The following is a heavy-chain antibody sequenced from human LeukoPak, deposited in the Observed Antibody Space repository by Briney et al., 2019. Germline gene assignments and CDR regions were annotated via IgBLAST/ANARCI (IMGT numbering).Heavy chain of an antibody. CDR2: TYYRSKWYN. J-gene: IGHJ4*02. Sequence: SQTLSLTCAISGDSVSSNSAAWNWIRQPPSRGLEWLGRTYYRSKWYNDYAISVKSRITISPDASKNQFSLQLNSVTPEDTAVYYCARAGGDSWYFDYWGQGALVTVSS. D-gene: IGHD2-21*02. CDR3: ARAGGDSWYFDY. V-gene: IGHV6-1*01. CDR1: GDSVSSNSAA.